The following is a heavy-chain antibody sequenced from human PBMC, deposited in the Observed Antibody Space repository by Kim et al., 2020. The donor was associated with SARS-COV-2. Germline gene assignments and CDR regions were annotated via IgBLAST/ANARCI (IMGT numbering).Heavy chain of an antibody. CDR1: GFTFTSSA. J-gene: IGHJ6*02. CDR3: AAFRPVPLPGPLSDRYYYDSSGYYLRDYYYGMDV. CDR2: IVVGSGNT. D-gene: IGHD3-22*01. Sequence: SGKVSCKASGFTFTSSAVQWVRQARGQRLEWIGWIVVGSGNTNYAQKFQEKVTITRDMSTSTAYRELSSLRSEDTAVYYCAAFRPVPLPGPLSDRYYYDSSGYYLRDYYYGMDVWGQGTTVTVSS. V-gene: IGHV1-58*01.